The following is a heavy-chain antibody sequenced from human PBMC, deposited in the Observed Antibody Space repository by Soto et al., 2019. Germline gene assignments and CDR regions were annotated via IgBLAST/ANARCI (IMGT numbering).Heavy chain of an antibody. CDR3: ATNGDYYDSSGPKSFPH. D-gene: IGHD3-22*01. CDR1: GGSISTGGYY. Sequence: SETLSLTCTVSGGSISTGGYYWSWIRQHPGKGLECIGYIYYSGTTYYNPSLKSRVTISVDTSKNQFSLKLSSVTAADTAVYYCATNGDYYDSSGPKSFPHWGQGTLVTVSS. J-gene: IGHJ1*01. CDR2: IYYSGTT. V-gene: IGHV4-31*03.